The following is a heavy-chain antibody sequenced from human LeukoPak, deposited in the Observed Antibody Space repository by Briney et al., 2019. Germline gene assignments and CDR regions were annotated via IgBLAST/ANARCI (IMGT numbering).Heavy chain of an antibody. CDR3: ARVKSLSSSWYIRWFDP. V-gene: IGHV3-66*01. J-gene: IGHJ5*02. D-gene: IGHD6-13*01. Sequence: GGYLRLSCAASGFTFSSYAMSWVRQAPGKGLEWVSVIYSGGSTYYADSVKGRFTISRDNSKNTLYLQMNSLRAEDTAVYYCARVKSLSSSWYIRWFDPWGQGTLVTVSS. CDR2: IYSGGST. CDR1: GFTFSSYA.